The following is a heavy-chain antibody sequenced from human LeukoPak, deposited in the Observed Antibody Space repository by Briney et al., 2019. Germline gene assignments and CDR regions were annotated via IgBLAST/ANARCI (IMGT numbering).Heavy chain of an antibody. V-gene: IGHV3-9*01. CDR1: GFTFDDYA. D-gene: IGHD5-12*01. J-gene: IGHJ4*02. CDR3: AGSYSGYDSTPDFDY. CDR2: ISWNSGSI. Sequence: PGGSLRLSCAASGFTFDDYAMHWVRQAPGKGLEWVSGISWNSGSIGYADSVKGRFTISRDNAKNSLYLQMNSLRAEDTAVYYCAGSYSGYDSTPDFDYWGQGTLVTVSS.